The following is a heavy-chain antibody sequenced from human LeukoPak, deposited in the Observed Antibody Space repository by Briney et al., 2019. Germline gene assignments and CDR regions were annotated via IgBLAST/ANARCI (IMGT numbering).Heavy chain of an antibody. Sequence: GGSLRLSCAASGFTFSSYTIHWVRQAPGKGLEWVSAISGSGGSTYYADSVKGRFTISRDNSKNTLYLQMNSLRAEDTAVYYCAKSGIAARVTRYYFDYWGQGTLVTVSS. CDR2: ISGSGGST. CDR1: GFTFSSYT. D-gene: IGHD6-6*01. CDR3: AKSGIAARVTRYYFDY. V-gene: IGHV3-23*01. J-gene: IGHJ4*02.